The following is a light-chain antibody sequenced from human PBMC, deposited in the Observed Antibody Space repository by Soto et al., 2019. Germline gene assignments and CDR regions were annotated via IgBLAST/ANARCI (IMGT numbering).Light chain of an antibody. CDR2: DVI. CDR3: SSYGGSNNVL. J-gene: IGLJ2*01. V-gene: IGLV2-8*01. Sequence: QSVLTQPPSASGSPGQSVTISCTGTSRDIGGYDFVSRYQQHPGKAPKLLIYDVIKRPSGVPDRFSGSKSGNTASLTVSGLQTDDEADYYCSSYGGSNNVLFGGGTKLTVL. CDR1: SRDIGGYDF.